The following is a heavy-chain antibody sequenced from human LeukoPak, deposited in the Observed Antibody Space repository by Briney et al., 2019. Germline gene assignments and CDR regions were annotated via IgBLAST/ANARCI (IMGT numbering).Heavy chain of an antibody. J-gene: IGHJ4*02. CDR2: IYPGDSDT. V-gene: IGHV5-51*01. CDR3: ARQRTDYYDSSGYYYSDY. CDR1: GYSFTSYW. Sequence: KTGESLKISCKGSGYSFTSYWIGWVRQMPGKGLEWMGIIYPGDSDTRYSPSFQGPVTISADKSISTAYLQWSSLKASDTAMYYCARQRTDYYDSSGYYYSDYWGQGTLVTVSS. D-gene: IGHD3-22*01.